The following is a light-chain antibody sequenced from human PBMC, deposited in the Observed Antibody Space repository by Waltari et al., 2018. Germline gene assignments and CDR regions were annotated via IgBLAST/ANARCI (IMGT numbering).Light chain of an antibody. CDR2: AYS. V-gene: IGLV1-40*01. J-gene: IGLJ3*02. CDR1: SSNIGAGYD. Sequence: QSVLTQPPSVSGAPGQSVTISCTGSSSNIGAGYDVHWYQQLPGAAPKHLIYAYSNRPSGVPDRFYGSKSGTSASLAITGLQAEDEADYYCQSYDSSLSAVFGGGTKLTVL. CDR3: QSYDSSLSAV.